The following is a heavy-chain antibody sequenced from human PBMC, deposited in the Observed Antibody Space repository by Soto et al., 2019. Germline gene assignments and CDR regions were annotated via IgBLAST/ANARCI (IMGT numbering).Heavy chain of an antibody. CDR1: GGSISNYY. V-gene: IGHV4-59*01. CDR2: IYYSGST. CDR3: ARAVLPATATVDY. Sequence: QVQLQESGPRLVKPSETLSLTCIVSGGSISNYYWSWIRQPPGKGLEWIGYIYYSGSTNYNPSLQCRGTRSVDTSKNQFSLKLSSVTAADTAVYYCARAVLPATATVDYWGQGTLVNVSS. J-gene: IGHJ4*02. D-gene: IGHD2-2*01.